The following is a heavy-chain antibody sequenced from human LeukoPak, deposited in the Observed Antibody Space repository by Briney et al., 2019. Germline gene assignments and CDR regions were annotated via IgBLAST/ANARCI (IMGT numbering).Heavy chain of an antibody. CDR3: AKAPGPGNYYDISGYYYFDY. D-gene: IGHD3-22*01. CDR1: GFTVSSNS. Sequence: PGGSLRLSCTVSGFTVSSNSMSWVRQAPGRGLEWVSFIYSDNTHYSDSVKGRFTISRDNSKNTLYLQMNSLTAEDTAIYYCAKAPGPGNYYDISGYYYFDYWGQGTLVTVSS. J-gene: IGHJ4*02. V-gene: IGHV3-53*01. CDR2: IYSDNT.